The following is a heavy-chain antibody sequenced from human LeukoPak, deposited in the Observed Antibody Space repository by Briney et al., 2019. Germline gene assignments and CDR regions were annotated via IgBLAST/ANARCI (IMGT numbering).Heavy chain of an antibody. Sequence: GGSLRLSCAASGFTFSSYAMSWVRQAPGKGLEWGSAISGSGGSTYYADSVKGRFTISRDNSKNTLYLQMNSLRAEDTAVYYCAKANRGWYVKEYFFDDWGQGTLVTVSS. V-gene: IGHV3-23*01. CDR2: ISGSGGST. CDR3: AKANRGWYVKEYFFDD. D-gene: IGHD6-19*01. J-gene: IGHJ4*02. CDR1: GFTFSSYA.